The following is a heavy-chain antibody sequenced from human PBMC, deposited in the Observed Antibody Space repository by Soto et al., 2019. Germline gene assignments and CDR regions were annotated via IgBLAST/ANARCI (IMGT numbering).Heavy chain of an antibody. Sequence: EVQLVETGGGLIQPGGSLRLSCAASGFTVSSNYMSWVRQAPGKGLEWVSLIYSGGSTYYADSVKGRFTISRDNSKNTLYLQMNSLRTDDTAVYYCARVMWEHLGFDYWGQGTLVTVSS. D-gene: IGHD1-26*01. CDR1: GFTVSSNY. J-gene: IGHJ4*02. CDR2: IYSGGST. V-gene: IGHV3-53*02. CDR3: ARVMWEHLGFDY.